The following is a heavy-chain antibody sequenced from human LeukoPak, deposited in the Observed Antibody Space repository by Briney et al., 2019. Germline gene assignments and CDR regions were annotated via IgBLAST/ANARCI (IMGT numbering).Heavy chain of an antibody. CDR1: GGSISSYY. CDR2: IYTSGST. J-gene: IGHJ5*02. CDR3: ARHAITPKGSWFDP. V-gene: IGHV4-4*09. D-gene: IGHD5-12*01. Sequence: KPSETLSLTCTVSGGSISSYYWSWIRQPPGKGLEWIGYIYTSGSTNYNPSLKSRVTISVDTSKNQFSLKLSSVTAADTAVYYCARHAITPKGSWFDPWGQGTLVTVSS.